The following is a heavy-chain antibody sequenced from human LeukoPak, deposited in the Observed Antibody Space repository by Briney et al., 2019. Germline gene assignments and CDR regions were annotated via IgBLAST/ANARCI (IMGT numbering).Heavy chain of an antibody. D-gene: IGHD6-19*01. CDR1: GGSISSGSSY. V-gene: IGHV4-61*02. CDR2: MYTSGST. CDR3: TRGSITVDH. Sequence: SQTLSLTCTVSGGSISSGSSYWSWIRQPAGKGLECIGRMYTSGSTNYNPSLKSRVTISVDTSKNQFSLKMTSVTAADTAVYYCTRGSITVDHWGQGTLVTVSS. J-gene: IGHJ4*02.